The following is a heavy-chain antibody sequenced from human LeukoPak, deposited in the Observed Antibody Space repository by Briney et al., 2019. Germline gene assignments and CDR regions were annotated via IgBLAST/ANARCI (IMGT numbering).Heavy chain of an antibody. CDR3: AKLSGYSYGYVSDY. CDR2: ISGSGGST. D-gene: IGHD5-18*01. Sequence: GGSLRLSCAASGFSFSSYAMIWVRQAPGKGLEWVSAISGSGGSTYYADSVKGRFTISRDNSKDTLYLQVNSLRAEDTAVYYCAKLSGYSYGYVSDYWGQGTLVTVSS. J-gene: IGHJ4*02. V-gene: IGHV3-23*01. CDR1: GFSFSSYA.